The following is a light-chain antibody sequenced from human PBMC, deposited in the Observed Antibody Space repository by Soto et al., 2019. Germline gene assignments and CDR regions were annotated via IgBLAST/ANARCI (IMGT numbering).Light chain of an antibody. CDR1: QNINNY. V-gene: IGKV1-33*01. CDR3: QQYNTYQGT. CDR2: DAS. J-gene: IGKJ1*01. Sequence: DIQMTQSPSSLSASVGDRVTITCQASQNINNYLNWYQQKPGRAPKLLIYDASNLEAGVPSRFRGSGSGTDFTFTISRLQPEDIATYYCQQYNTYQGTFGPGTKVDIK.